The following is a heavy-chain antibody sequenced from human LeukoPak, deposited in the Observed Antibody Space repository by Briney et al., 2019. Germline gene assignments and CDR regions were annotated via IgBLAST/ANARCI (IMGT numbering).Heavy chain of an antibody. V-gene: IGHV4-61*02. CDR3: ARDLSGHYYDTRDAFDI. CDR2: IYTSGST. CDR1: GGSISSGSYY. D-gene: IGHD3-22*01. Sequence: PSETLSLTCTVSGGSISSGSYYWSWIRRPAGKGLEWIGRIYTSGSTNYNPSLKSRVTISVDTSKNQFSLKLSSVTAADTAVYYCARDLSGHYYDTRDAFDIWGQGTMVTVSS. J-gene: IGHJ3*02.